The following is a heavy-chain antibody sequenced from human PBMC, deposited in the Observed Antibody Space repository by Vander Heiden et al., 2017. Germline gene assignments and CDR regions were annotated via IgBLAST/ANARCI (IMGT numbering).Heavy chain of an antibody. CDR3: ARDPAYSSGFLDH. CDR1: GYTFSNFG. V-gene: IGHV1-18*01. CDR2: INVNNGDT. Sequence: QVQLVQSGGEVKNPGASVKVSCKAAGYTFSNFGITWVRQAPGQGLEWMGWINVNNGDTKYLQTFQGRVTLTTDTSTNTAYLELRSLRSDDTALYYCARDPAYSSGFLDHWGQGTLLTVSS. D-gene: IGHD6-19*01. J-gene: IGHJ4*02.